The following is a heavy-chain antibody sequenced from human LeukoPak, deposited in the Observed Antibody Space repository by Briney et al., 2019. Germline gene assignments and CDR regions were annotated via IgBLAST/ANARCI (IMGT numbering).Heavy chain of an antibody. CDR3: AGYNWNDGGDYYYYYMDV. Sequence: SETLSLTCTVSGGSISSYYWSWIRQPAGKGLEWIGRIYTSGSTNYNPSLKSRVTMSVDTSKNQFSLKLSSVTAADTAVYYCAGYNWNDGGDYYYYYMDVWGKGTTVTISS. D-gene: IGHD1-1*01. CDR1: GGSISSYY. CDR2: IYTSGST. J-gene: IGHJ6*03. V-gene: IGHV4-4*07.